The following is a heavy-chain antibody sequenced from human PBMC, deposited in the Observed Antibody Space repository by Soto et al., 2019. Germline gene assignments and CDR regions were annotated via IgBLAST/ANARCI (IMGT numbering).Heavy chain of an antibody. Sequence: QVQLVESGGGVVQPGRSLRLSCVASGFTFSGYAMHWVRQAPGKGLEWVAVISYDGNNEYYADSVKGRFTISRDNSKNTLYLQMNSLRAEDTAVYYCARGGGGYHYYGMDVWGQGTTVTVSS. J-gene: IGHJ6*02. CDR3: ARGGGGYHYYGMDV. CDR2: ISYDGNNE. D-gene: IGHD3-16*01. CDR1: GFTFSGYA. V-gene: IGHV3-30-3*01.